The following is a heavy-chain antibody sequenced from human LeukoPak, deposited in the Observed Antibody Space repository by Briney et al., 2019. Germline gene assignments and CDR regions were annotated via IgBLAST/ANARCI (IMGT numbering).Heavy chain of an antibody. CDR2: ISYSGST. D-gene: IGHD1-26*01. Sequence: SETLSLTCTVSGGSISSSSYYWGWIRQPPWKGLEWIASISYSGSTYYNPSVKSRVTITRDTSKNQFSLSLNSVTAADTAVYYCVRVKSGSISDSWGQGTLVTVSS. J-gene: IGHJ4*02. CDR1: GGSISSSSYY. V-gene: IGHV4-39*07. CDR3: VRVKSGSISDS.